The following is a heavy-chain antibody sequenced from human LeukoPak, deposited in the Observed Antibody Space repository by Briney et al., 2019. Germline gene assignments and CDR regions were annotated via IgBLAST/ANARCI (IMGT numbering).Heavy chain of an antibody. CDR1: GFTFSSYW. CDR2: IKQDGSEK. J-gene: IGHJ4*02. Sequence: GGSLRLSCAASGFTFSSYWMSWFRQAPGKGLEWVANIKQDGSEKYYVDSVKGRFTISRDNAKNSLYLQMNSLRAEDTAVYYCAKSTTVTGDGYYFDYWGQGTLVTVSS. CDR3: AKSTTVTGDGYYFDY. V-gene: IGHV3-7*01. D-gene: IGHD4-17*01.